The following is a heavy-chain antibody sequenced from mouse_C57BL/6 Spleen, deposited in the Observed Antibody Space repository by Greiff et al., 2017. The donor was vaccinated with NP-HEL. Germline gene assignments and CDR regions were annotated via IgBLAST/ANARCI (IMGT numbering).Heavy chain of an antibody. J-gene: IGHJ2*01. CDR3: ARLRDSSGYYYFDY. Sequence: EVKLMESGGDLVKPGGSLKLSCAASGFTFSSYGMSWVRQTPDKRLEWVATISSGGSYTYYPDSVKGRFTISRDNAKNTLYLQMSSLKSEDTAMYYCARLRDSSGYYYFDYWGQGTTLTVSS. CDR1: GFTFSSYG. D-gene: IGHD3-2*02. CDR2: ISSGGSYT. V-gene: IGHV5-6*01.